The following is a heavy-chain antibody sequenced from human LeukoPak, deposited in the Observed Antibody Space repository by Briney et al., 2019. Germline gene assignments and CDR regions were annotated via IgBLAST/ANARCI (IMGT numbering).Heavy chain of an antibody. D-gene: IGHD2-15*01. V-gene: IGHV3-30-3*01. CDR3: ARSATLLRYFDY. Sequence: AGSLRLSCAASGFTFSSYAMHWVRQAPGKGLEWVAVISYDGSNKYYADSVKGGFTISRDNSKNTLYLQMNSLTAEDTAVYYCARSATLLRYFDYWGQGTLVTVSS. CDR1: GFTFSSYA. CDR2: ISYDGSNK. J-gene: IGHJ4*02.